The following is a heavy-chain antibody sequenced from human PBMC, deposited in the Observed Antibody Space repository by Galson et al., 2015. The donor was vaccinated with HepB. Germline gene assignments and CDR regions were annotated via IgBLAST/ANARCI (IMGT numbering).Heavy chain of an antibody. CDR3: ARGGGSLDY. D-gene: IGHD1-26*01. CDR2: INSDGSST. Sequence: SLRLSCAASGFTFSTYWMHWVRQAPGKGLVWVSRINSDGSSTINADSVKGRFTISRDNAKTTLYLQMNSLRAEDTAVYYCARGGGSLDYWGQGALVTVSS. CDR1: GFTFSTYW. J-gene: IGHJ4*02. V-gene: IGHV3-74*01.